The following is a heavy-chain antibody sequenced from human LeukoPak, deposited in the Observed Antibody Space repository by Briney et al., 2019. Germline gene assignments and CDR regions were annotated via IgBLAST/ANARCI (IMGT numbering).Heavy chain of an antibody. V-gene: IGHV1-8*01. CDR1: GYTFSSYD. CDR3: ARDQAVAGTGTDAFDI. D-gene: IGHD6-19*01. CDR2: MNPTSGHT. J-gene: IGHJ3*02. Sequence: ASVKVSCKASGYTFSSYDINWVRQATGQGLEWMGWMNPTSGHTVYAQSFLGRITMARNTSINTAYLELSGLTSEDTAVYYCARDQAVAGTGTDAFDIWGQGTMVTVSS.